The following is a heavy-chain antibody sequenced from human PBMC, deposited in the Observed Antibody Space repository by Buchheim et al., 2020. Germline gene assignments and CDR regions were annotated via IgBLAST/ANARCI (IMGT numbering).Heavy chain of an antibody. V-gene: IGHV4-34*02. CDR1: GGSFSAYY. J-gene: IGHJ4*02. Sequence: QVQLQQWGAGLLKPSETLSLTCAVYGGSFSAYYWSWIRQPPGKGLEWIGEINHSGSTNYNPSLKSRVTISVDTSKNHSSLGLNSVTAADTAVYYCASREAYYYGSGNYYDVDYWGQGTL. CDR3: ASREAYYYGSGNYYDVDY. CDR2: INHSGST. D-gene: IGHD3-10*01.